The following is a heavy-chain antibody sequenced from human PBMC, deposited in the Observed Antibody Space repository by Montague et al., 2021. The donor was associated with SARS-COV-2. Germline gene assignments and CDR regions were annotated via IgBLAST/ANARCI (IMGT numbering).Heavy chain of an antibody. CDR2: LYTSGST. D-gene: IGHD3-22*01. Sequence: SETLSLTCTVSGGSISSYYWSWIRQPAGKGLEWIGRLYTSGSTNYNPSLKSRVTISVDTSKIQFSLKLSSVTAADTAVYYCARERGPYYFDSSGYHNAFVIWGQGTMVTVSS. J-gene: IGHJ3*02. CDR1: GGSISSYY. CDR3: ARERGPYYFDSSGYHNAFVI. V-gene: IGHV4-4*07.